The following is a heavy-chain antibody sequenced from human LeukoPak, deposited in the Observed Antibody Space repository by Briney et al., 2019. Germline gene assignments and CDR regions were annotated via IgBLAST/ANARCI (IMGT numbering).Heavy chain of an antibody. CDR3: ARAGGYCSSTSCWGFDP. CDR1: GGSISSYY. V-gene: IGHV4-59*12. J-gene: IGHJ5*02. CDR2: IYHSGST. Sequence: SGTLSLTCTVSGGSISSYYWSWIRQPPGKGLEWIGYIYHSGSTYYNPSLKSRVTISVDRSKNQFSLKLSSVTAADTAVYYCARAGGYCSSTSCWGFDPWGQGTLVTVSS. D-gene: IGHD2-2*01.